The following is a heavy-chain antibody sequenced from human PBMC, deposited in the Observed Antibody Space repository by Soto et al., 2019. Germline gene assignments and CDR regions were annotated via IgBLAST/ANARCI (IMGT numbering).Heavy chain of an antibody. D-gene: IGHD2-21*02. CDR1: GGTFSSYA. Sequence: ASVKVSCKASGGTFSSYAISWVRQAPGQGLEWMGGIIPIFGTANYAQKFQGRVTITADESKNQFSLQLNSVTPEDTAVYYCTKQKGDSRTYNGMDVWGQGTTVTVSS. J-gene: IGHJ6*02. CDR3: TKQKGDSRTYNGMDV. CDR2: IIPIFGTA. V-gene: IGHV1-69*13.